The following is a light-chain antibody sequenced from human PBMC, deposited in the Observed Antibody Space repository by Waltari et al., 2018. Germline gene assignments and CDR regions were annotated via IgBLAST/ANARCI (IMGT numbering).Light chain of an antibody. Sequence: EIVLTQSPGPLSLSPGERASLSCRASQSVSRSYLAWYQQKPGQHPRLLIYGAFSRDTGIPDRFSGSGSGTDFTLTISRLEPEDLAVYYCQQYGSSPLTFGGGTKVEIK. V-gene: IGKV3-20*01. CDR3: QQYGSSPLT. J-gene: IGKJ4*01. CDR1: QSVSRSY. CDR2: GAF.